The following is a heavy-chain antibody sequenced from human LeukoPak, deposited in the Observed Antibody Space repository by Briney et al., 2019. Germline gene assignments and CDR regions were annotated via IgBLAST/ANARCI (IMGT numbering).Heavy chain of an antibody. V-gene: IGHV3-74*01. CDR3: ARARVGDPTDY. CDR1: GFPFSGYA. J-gene: IGHJ4*02. D-gene: IGHD1-26*01. Sequence: PGGSLRLSCAASGFPFSGYAMYWVRQAPGKGLVWVSRVHGDGNNIGYADSVRGRFTISRDNAKNTLYLQMNSLRPEDTAVYYCARARVGDPTDYWGQGTLVTVSS. CDR2: VHGDGNNI.